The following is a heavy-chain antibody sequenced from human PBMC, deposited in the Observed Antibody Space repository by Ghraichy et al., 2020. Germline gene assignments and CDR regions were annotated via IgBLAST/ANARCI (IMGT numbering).Heavy chain of an antibody. V-gene: IGHV3-74*03. CDR1: GFNLKTHR. CDR3: ARSYNDYVYYYLDV. D-gene: IGHD3-16*01. CDR2: INPEGTVT. J-gene: IGHJ6*03. Sequence: GESLNISCAASGFNLKTHRLYWVRRAPGKGLVWVSHINPEGTVTEYADSVRGRFTISRDNAKNTLYLQMTSLRAEDTAVYYCARSYNDYVYYYLDVWGKGTTVTVSS.